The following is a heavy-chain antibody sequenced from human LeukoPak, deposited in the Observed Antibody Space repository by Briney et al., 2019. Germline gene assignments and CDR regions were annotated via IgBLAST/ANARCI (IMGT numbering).Heavy chain of an antibody. CDR2: IYSGGST. CDR3: ARDLEVAGTSFDY. J-gene: IGHJ4*02. D-gene: IGHD6-19*01. Sequence: PGGSLRLSCAASGFTVSSNYMSWVRQAPGKGLEWVSVIYSGGSTYYADSVKGRFTISRDNSKNTLYLQMNSLRDEDTAVYYCARDLEVAGTSFDYWGQGTLDSVPS. CDR1: GFTVSSNY. V-gene: IGHV3-66*01.